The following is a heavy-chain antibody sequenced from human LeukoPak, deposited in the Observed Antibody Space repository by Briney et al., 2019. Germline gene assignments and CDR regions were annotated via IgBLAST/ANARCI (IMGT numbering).Heavy chain of an antibody. Sequence: PGGSLRLSCAASGFTFSGYAMSWVRQAPGKGLEWVSAISGSGGSTYYADSVKGRFHISRDNSKNTLYLQMNSLRAEDTAVYYCAKSQDDFWSGYPLFLDYWGQGTLVTVSS. D-gene: IGHD3-3*01. V-gene: IGHV3-23*01. CDR3: AKSQDDFWSGYPLFLDY. CDR2: ISGSGGST. J-gene: IGHJ4*02. CDR1: GFTFSGYA.